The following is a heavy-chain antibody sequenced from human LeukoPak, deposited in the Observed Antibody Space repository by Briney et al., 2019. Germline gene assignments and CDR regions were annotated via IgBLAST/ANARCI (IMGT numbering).Heavy chain of an antibody. CDR2: INPSGGST. D-gene: IGHD3-3*01. Sequence: GASVKVSCKASGYTFTSYYMHWVRQAPGQGLEWMGIINPSGGSTSYAQKFQGRVTMTRDTSTSTVYMELSSPRSEDTAVYYCARDFRFLRTPDAFDIWGQGTMVTVSS. CDR3: ARDFRFLRTPDAFDI. V-gene: IGHV1-46*01. CDR1: GYTFTSYY. J-gene: IGHJ3*02.